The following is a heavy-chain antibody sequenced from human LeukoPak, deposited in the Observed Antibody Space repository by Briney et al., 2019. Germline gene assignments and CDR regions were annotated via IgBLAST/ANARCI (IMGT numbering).Heavy chain of an antibody. CDR1: GFTFSDYY. CDR2: ISSSSGSTI. Sequence: GGSLRLSCAASGFTFSDYYMSWIRQAPGKGLEWVSYISSSSGSTIYYADSVKGRFTISRDNAKNSLYLQMNSLRAEDTAVYYCARDASSIAAAGTFDYWGQGTLVTVSS. J-gene: IGHJ4*02. CDR3: ARDASSIAAAGTFDY. V-gene: IGHV3-11*01. D-gene: IGHD6-13*01.